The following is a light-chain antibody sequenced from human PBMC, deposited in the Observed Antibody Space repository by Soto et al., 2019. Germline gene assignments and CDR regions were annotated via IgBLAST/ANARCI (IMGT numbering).Light chain of an antibody. CDR3: QQYSDWPLT. J-gene: IGKJ4*01. V-gene: IGKV3-15*01. CDR1: QSVGNN. Sequence: EIVVTQSPATLSVSPGERATLSCRASQSVGNNFDWYQQKPGQAPRLLIFATSTRATGVPARFSGSGSGTEFTLTISSLQSEDFAVYYCQQYSDWPLTFGGGTKVEIE. CDR2: ATS.